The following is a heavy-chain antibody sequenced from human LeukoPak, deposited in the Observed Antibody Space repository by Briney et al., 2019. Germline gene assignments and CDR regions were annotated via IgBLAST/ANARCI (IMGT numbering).Heavy chain of an antibody. J-gene: IGHJ6*02. D-gene: IGHD2-21*02. V-gene: IGHV4-4*02. CDR3: ARVPFDTDSYYYYFGMDV. Sequence: SETLSLTCAVSGDSISSSNWWSWVRQPPGKGLEWIGEVYQTGGTNYNPSLKSRVTILVDTSKNQFSLKLTSVTAADTAVYYCARVPFDTDSYYYYFGMDVWGQGTTVTVSS. CDR1: GDSISSSNW. CDR2: VYQTGGT.